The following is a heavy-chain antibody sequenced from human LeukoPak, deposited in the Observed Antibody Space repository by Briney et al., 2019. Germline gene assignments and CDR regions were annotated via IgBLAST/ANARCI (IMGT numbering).Heavy chain of an antibody. CDR1: GYTFTGYY. V-gene: IGHV1-18*04. CDR3: ARAYCSGGSCYSGYYYYYMDV. D-gene: IGHD2-15*01. Sequence: ASVKVSCKASGYTFTGYYMHWVRQAPGQGLEWMGWISAYNGNTNYAQKLQGRVTMTTDTSTSTAYMELRSLRSDDTAVYYCARAYCSGGSCYSGYYYYYMDVWGKGTTVTISS. CDR2: ISAYNGNT. J-gene: IGHJ6*03.